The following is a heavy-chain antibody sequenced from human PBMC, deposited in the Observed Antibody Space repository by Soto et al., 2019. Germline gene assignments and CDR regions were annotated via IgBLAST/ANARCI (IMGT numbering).Heavy chain of an antibody. V-gene: IGHV3-23*01. Sequence: GGSLRLSCAASGFTFSSYAMSWVRQAPGKGLEWVSAISGSGGSTYYADSVKGRFTISRDNSKNTLYLQMNSLRAEDTAVYYCAKVGAGRYYYYYMDVWGKGTTVTVSS. D-gene: IGHD2-15*01. CDR1: GFTFSSYA. J-gene: IGHJ6*03. CDR2: ISGSGGST. CDR3: AKVGAGRYYYYYMDV.